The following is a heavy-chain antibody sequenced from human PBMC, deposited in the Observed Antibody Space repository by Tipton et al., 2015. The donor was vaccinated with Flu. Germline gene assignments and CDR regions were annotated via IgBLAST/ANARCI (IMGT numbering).Heavy chain of an antibody. V-gene: IGHV5-51*01. CDR3: VRHGSIAVAGSEYLQH. CDR2: IYPGDSDT. J-gene: IGHJ1*01. Sequence: QLVQSGAEVKKPGESLKISCKGSGYSFTSYWIGWVRQMPGKGLEWMGIIYPGDSDTRYSPSFQGQVTISADKSISTAYLQWSSLKASDTAMYYSVRHGSIAVAGSEYLQHWGQGTLVTVSS. CDR1: GYSFTSYW. D-gene: IGHD6-19*01.